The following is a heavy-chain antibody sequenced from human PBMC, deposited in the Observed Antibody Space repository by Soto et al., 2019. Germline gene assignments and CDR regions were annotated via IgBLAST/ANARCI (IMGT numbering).Heavy chain of an antibody. Sequence: SVKVSCKASGGTFSSHAISWVRQAPGQGLEWMGGIIPIFGTANYAQKFQGRVTITADESTSTAYMELSSLRSEDTAVYYCARGTYCYFWSGVRFDYCGQRTLVTVSA. CDR2: IIPIFGTA. V-gene: IGHV1-69*13. D-gene: IGHD3-3*01. CDR3: ARGTYCYFWSGVRFDY. J-gene: IGHJ4*02. CDR1: GGTFSSHA.